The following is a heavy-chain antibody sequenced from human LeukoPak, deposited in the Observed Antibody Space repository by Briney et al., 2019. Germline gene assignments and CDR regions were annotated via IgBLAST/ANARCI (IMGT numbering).Heavy chain of an antibody. CDR1: GLTFGDYA. D-gene: IGHD6-6*01. Sequence: GGSLRLSCTVSGLTFGDYAMSWFGPAPGKGREGIGFIRSKLYGGTTEYAASVKGRFTISRDDSKSIAYPQMNSLKTEDTAVYYCTRDVMTPTLVVPPNLRWFDPWGQGTLVTVSS. V-gene: IGHV3-49*03. CDR2: IRSKLYGGTT. CDR3: TRDVMTPTLVVPPNLRWFDP. J-gene: IGHJ5*02.